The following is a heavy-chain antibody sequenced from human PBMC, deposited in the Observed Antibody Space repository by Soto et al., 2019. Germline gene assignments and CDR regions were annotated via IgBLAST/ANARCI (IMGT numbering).Heavy chain of an antibody. J-gene: IGHJ4*02. Sequence: GGSLRLSCAASGFTFSSYGMHWVRQAPGKGLEWVAVISYDGSNKYYADSVKGRFTISRDNSKNTLYLQMNSLRAEDTAVYYCAKFRRAAGDYWGQGTLVTVSS. CDR1: GFTFSSYG. CDR2: ISYDGSNK. CDR3: AKFRRAAGDY. D-gene: IGHD6-25*01. V-gene: IGHV3-30*18.